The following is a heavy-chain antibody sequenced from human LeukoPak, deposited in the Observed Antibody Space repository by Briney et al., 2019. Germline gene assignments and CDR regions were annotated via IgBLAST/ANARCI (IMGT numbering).Heavy chain of an antibody. J-gene: IGHJ3*02. CDR1: GFTVSSNY. CDR2: IYSGGST. CDR3: ARDAGSGTDAFDI. V-gene: IGHV3-53*01. Sequence: GGSLRLSCAASGFTVSSNYMSWVRQAPGKGLEWVSVIYSGGSTYYADSVKGRFTISRDNSKNTLYLQMNSLRAEDTAVCYCARDAGSGTDAFDIWGQGTMVTVSS. D-gene: IGHD3-10*01.